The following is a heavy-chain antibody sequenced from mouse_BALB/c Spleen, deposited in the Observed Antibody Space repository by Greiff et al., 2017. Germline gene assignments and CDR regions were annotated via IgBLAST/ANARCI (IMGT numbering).Heavy chain of an antibody. CDR3: VRHVYGSSYHAMDY. V-gene: IGHV10-1*02. J-gene: IGHJ4*01. Sequence: EVQLVESGGGLVQPKGSLKLSCAASGFTFNTYAMNWVRQAPGKGLEWVARIRSKSNNYATYYADSVKDRFTISRDDSQSMLYLQMNNLKTEDTAMYYCVRHVYGSSYHAMDYWGQGTSVTASS. CDR1: GFTFNTYA. D-gene: IGHD1-1*01. CDR2: IRSKSNNYAT.